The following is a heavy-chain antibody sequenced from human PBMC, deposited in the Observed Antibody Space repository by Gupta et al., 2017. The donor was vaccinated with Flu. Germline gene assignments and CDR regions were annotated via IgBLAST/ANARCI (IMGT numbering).Heavy chain of an antibody. V-gene: IGHV3-23*01. CDR3: AKAITYSSSSPYYYYGMDV. CDR1: GFTFSRYA. J-gene: IGHJ6*02. CDR2: ISGSGGST. Sequence: EVQLLESGGGLVQPGGSLSLSCAASGFTFSRYAMSWVRQAPGKGLEWVSAISGSGGSTYYADSVKGRFTISRDNSKNTLYLQMNSLRAEDTAVYYCAKAITYSSSSPYYYYGMDVWGQGTTVTVSS. D-gene: IGHD6-13*01.